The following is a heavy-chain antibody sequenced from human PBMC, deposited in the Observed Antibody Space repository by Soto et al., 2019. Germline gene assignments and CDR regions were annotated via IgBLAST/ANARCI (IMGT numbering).Heavy chain of an antibody. Sequence: EVQLGETGGGLIQPGVSLSLSCAASGFNVSSKYMHWVRQAPGKGLEWVSLTYTGGNSFYASSVKGRFIVSRDISKNTLYLQMNSLSAEDTAVYYCAREGFPYGLDYWGQGSLVTVSS. J-gene: IGHJ4*02. CDR2: TYTGGNS. V-gene: IGHV3-53*02. CDR3: AREGFPYGLDY. D-gene: IGHD3-10*01. CDR1: GFNVSSKY.